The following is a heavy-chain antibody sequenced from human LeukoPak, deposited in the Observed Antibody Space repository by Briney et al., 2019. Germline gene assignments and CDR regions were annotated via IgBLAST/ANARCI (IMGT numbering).Heavy chain of an antibody. J-gene: IGHJ3*02. CDR1: GGSISSYY. V-gene: IGHV4-59*08. Sequence: PSETLSLTCTVSGGSISSYYWSWIRQPPGKGLEWIGYIYYSGSTNYNPSLKSRVTISVDTSKNQFSLKLSSVTAADTAVYYCASQPYYYYDSSGPGRAFDIWGQGTMVTVSS. CDR3: ASQPYYYYDSSGPGRAFDI. CDR2: IYYSGST. D-gene: IGHD3-22*01.